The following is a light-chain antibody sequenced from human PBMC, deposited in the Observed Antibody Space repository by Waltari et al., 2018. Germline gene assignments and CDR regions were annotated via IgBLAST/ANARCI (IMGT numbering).Light chain of an antibody. CDR2: RAS. CDR1: QSIGDW. J-gene: IGKJ2*03. CDR3: QYYYLYSRG. V-gene: IGKV1-5*03. Sequence: DIQMTQSPSTLSASVGDRVTITCRASQSIGDWMAWYQQEPGKAPKILIYRASTLQSGVPSRCSGSGSGTEFTLTISSLQPDDFGSYYCQYYYLYSRGFGQGTKVEIK.